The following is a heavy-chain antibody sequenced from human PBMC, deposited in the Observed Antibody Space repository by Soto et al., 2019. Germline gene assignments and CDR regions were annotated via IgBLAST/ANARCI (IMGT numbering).Heavy chain of an antibody. D-gene: IGHD1-26*01. CDR1: GLTFSSYA. Sequence: EVQLLESGGGLVQPGGSLRLSCAASGLTFSSYAMSWVRQAPGKGLEWVSGISGSGGNTYYADAVKGRFTISRGNSKNTVYLQMNSLIADDTAVYYCAKGSATQSSYYDSWGQGTLVTVSS. CDR3: AKGSATQSSYYDS. CDR2: ISGSGGNT. V-gene: IGHV3-23*01. J-gene: IGHJ4*02.